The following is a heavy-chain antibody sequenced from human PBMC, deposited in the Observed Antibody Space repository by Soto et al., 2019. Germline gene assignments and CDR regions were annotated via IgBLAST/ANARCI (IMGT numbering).Heavy chain of an antibody. CDR1: GYTFTSYA. D-gene: IGHD7-27*01. J-gene: IGHJ6*02. CDR2: INAGNGNT. Sequence: ASVKVSCKASGYTFTSYAMHWVRQAPGQRLEWMGWINAGNGNTRYSQKFQGRVTITRDTSASTAYMELSSLKASDTAMYYCARLGGNPNYYYGMDVWGQGTTVTVSS. CDR3: ARLGGNPNYYYGMDV. V-gene: IGHV1-3*01.